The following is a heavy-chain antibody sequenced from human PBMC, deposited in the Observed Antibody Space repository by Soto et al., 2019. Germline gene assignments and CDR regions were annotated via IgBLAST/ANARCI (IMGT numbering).Heavy chain of an antibody. V-gene: IGHV3-30*18. D-gene: IGHD6-6*01. CDR1: GFTFSNYG. J-gene: IGHJ4*02. Sequence: PGGSLRLSCEASGFTFSNYGMNWVRQAPGKGLEWVAVISSEGSNKYYADSVKGRFTISRDNSNNTLYLQLNSLRAEDTAVYYCAKDRGSGYSSSPFDYWGQGTLVTVSS. CDR3: AKDRGSGYSSSPFDY. CDR2: ISSEGSNK.